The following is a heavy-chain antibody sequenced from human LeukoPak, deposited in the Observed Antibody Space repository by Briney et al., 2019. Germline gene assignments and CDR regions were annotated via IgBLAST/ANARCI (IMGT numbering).Heavy chain of an antibody. CDR1: GGSISSYY. D-gene: IGHD6-13*01. Sequence: PPETLSLTCTVSGGSISSYYWSWIRQPPGKGLEWIGYIYYSGSTNYNPSLKSRVTISVDTSKNQFSLKLSSVTAADTAVYYCARGAAAAGIGYWGQGTLVTVSS. CDR3: ARGAAAAGIGY. CDR2: IYYSGST. V-gene: IGHV4-59*01. J-gene: IGHJ4*02.